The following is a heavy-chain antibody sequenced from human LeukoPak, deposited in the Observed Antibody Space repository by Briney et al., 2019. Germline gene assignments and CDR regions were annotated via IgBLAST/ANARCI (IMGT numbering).Heavy chain of an antibody. Sequence: SQTLSLTCTVSGGSISSGSYYWSWIRQPAGKGLEWIGRIYTSGSTNYNPSLKSRVTISVDTSKNQFSLKLSSVTAADTAVYYCARGVGYSSGWYGAADFDYWGQGTLVTVSS. D-gene: IGHD6-19*01. V-gene: IGHV4-61*02. CDR2: IYTSGST. CDR1: GGSISSGSYY. CDR3: ARGVGYSSGWYGAADFDY. J-gene: IGHJ4*02.